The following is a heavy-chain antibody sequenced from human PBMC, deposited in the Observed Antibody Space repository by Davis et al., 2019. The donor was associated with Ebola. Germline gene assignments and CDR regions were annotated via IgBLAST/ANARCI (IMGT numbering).Heavy chain of an antibody. CDR2: INHSGST. Sequence: SETLSLTCAVYGGSFSGYYWSWIRQPPGKGLEWIGEINHSGSTNYNPSLKSRVTISVDTSKNQFSLKLSSVTAADTAVYYCASLKWRLHYYYGMDVWGQGTTVTVSS. CDR1: GGSFSGYY. J-gene: IGHJ6*02. V-gene: IGHV4-34*01. D-gene: IGHD5-12*01. CDR3: ASLKWRLHYYYGMDV.